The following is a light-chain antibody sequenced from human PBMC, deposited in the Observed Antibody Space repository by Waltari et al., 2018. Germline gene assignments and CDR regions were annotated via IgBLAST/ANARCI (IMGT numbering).Light chain of an antibody. CDR2: AVS. J-gene: IGLJ2*01. CDR1: SSDVGNYKR. V-gene: IGLV2-23*02. CDR3: SSYAGSSKVV. Sequence: QSALTQPASVSGSPGQSITISCPGTSSDVGNYKRVSWYQQHPVKAPNLMSYAVSTRPSGVSYRFSGSKSGVRASLTISGLQPEDEAEYFCSSYAGSSKVVVGGGTKVTVL.